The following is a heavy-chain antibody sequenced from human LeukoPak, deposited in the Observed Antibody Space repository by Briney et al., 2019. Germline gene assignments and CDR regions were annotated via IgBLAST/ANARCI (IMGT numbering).Heavy chain of an antibody. J-gene: IGHJ5*02. D-gene: IGHD3-16*02. V-gene: IGHV1-24*01. Sequence: ASVKVSCKVSGYTLTELSMHWVRQAPGKGLEWMGGFDPEDGETIYAQKFQGRVTMTEDTSTDTAYVELSSLRSEDTAVYYCASSFTSLNWFDPWGQGALVTVSS. CDR3: ASSFTSLNWFDP. CDR2: FDPEDGET. CDR1: GYTLTELS.